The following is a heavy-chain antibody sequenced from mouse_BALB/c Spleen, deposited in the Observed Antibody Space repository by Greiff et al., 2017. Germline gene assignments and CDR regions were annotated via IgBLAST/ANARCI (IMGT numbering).Heavy chain of an antibody. CDR1: GYTFTNYW. V-gene: IGHV1-63*02. J-gene: IGHJ3*01. D-gene: IGHD2-4*01. Sequence: VQLQQSGAELVRPGTSVKISCKASGYTFTNYWLGWVKQRPGHGLEWIGDIYPGGGYTNYNEKFKGKATLTADTSSSTAYMQLSSLTSEDSAVYFCARSDYDYDRGAWFAYWGQGTLVTVSA. CDR3: ARSDYDYDRGAWFAY. CDR2: IYPGGGYT.